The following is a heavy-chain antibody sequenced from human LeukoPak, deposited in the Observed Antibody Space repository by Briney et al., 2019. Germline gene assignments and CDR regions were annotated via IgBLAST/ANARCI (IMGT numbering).Heavy chain of an antibody. J-gene: IGHJ5*02. CDR3: AREPGVYCSGGSCYSSSFVP. CDR1: GVSISSYY. CDR2: IYYRGST. Sequence: SETVSLTYTVSGVSISSYYWRWLRQPPGRGLEWVGYIYYRGSTNYNPSLKRRVTISVDTSTNQFSLKLSSVTAADTAVYYCAREPGVYCSGGSCYSSSFVPWGPGNLVTVSS. D-gene: IGHD2-15*01. V-gene: IGHV4-59*01.